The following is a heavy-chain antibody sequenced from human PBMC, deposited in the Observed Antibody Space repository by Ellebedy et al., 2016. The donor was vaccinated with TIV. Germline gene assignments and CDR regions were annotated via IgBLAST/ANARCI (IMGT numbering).Heavy chain of an antibody. CDR3: AKNQIYCSSTSCYEDY. CDR1: GFTFSDYY. CDR2: ISSSGSTI. Sequence: GGSLRLXCAASGFTFSDYYMSWIRQAPGKGLEWVSYISSSGSTIYYADSVKGRFTISRDNAKNSLYLQMNSLRAEDTAVYYCAKNQIYCSSTSCYEDYWGQGTLVTVSS. J-gene: IGHJ4*02. D-gene: IGHD2-2*01. V-gene: IGHV3-11*01.